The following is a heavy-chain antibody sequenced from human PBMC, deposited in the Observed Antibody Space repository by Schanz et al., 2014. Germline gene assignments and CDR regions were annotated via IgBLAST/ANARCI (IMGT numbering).Heavy chain of an antibody. CDR2: ISGSGGST. CDR3: ARVKYCTITRCYRTETEGIYYMDV. V-gene: IGHV3-23*04. Sequence: EEQLVESGGGLVQPGGSLRLSCAASGFSFSSYAMGWVRQARGKGLEWVSAISGSGGSTYYADSVKGRFTISRDNSKNTLYLQMNSLRAEDTAVYYCARVKYCTITRCYRTETEGIYYMDVWGKGTTVTVSS. D-gene: IGHD2-2*01. J-gene: IGHJ6*03. CDR1: GFSFSSYA.